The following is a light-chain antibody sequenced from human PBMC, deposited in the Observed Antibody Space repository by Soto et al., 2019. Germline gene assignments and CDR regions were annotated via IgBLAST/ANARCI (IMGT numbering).Light chain of an antibody. V-gene: IGLV2-8*01. J-gene: IGLJ1*01. Sequence: QSALTQPPSASGSPGQSVTISCTGTSSDVGGYNYVSWYQQHPGKAPKLMIYEVSKRPSGVPDRFSGSKSGNTASLTVSGLQGEDEADYYCSSYAGTNNFRVFGTGTKLTVL. CDR3: SSYAGTNNFRV. CDR2: EVS. CDR1: SSDVGGYNY.